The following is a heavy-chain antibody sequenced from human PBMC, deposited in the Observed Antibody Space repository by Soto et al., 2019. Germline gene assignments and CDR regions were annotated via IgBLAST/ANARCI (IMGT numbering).Heavy chain of an antibody. V-gene: IGHV1-18*01. D-gene: IGHD3-9*01. CDR3: ARFLTEGVTYREAAFDI. CDR1: GYTFTSHG. Sequence: HVQLVQSGGEVKKPGASVTVSCKASGYTFTSHGISWVRQAPGQGLEWMGWISTYNGKTDYAQKFQGRVTMTADTRTSTGYMELRSLRSDDTAVYYCARFLTEGVTYREAAFDIWGQGTKVTVSS. J-gene: IGHJ3*02. CDR2: ISTYNGKT.